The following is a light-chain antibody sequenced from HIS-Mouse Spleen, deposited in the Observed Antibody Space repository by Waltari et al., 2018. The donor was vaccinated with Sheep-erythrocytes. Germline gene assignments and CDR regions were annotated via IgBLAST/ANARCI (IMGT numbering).Light chain of an antibody. Sequence: QSVLTQPPSASGTPGQRVTISCSGSSSNIGSNYVYWYQQLPGTAPKLLIYRNKQRPSGGPDRFSGSQSGTSASLAISGLRSEYEADYYGAAWDDSLSVVFGGGTKLTVL. CDR3: AAWDDSLSVV. CDR2: RNK. J-gene: IGLJ3*02. V-gene: IGLV1-47*01. CDR1: SSNIGSNY.